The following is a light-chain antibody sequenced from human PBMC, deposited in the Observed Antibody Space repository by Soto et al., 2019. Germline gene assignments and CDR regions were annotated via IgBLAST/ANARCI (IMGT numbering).Light chain of an antibody. Sequence: EIVLTQSPGTLSLSPGERATLSCTASQSLSSNFLAWYQQKPGQAPRLLIYAASGRATGIPDRFSGSGSGTEFTLTLSRLQPEDSAVYYCQQYGSSSYTCGQGTKLEIK. CDR3: QQYGSSSYT. CDR1: QSLSSNF. CDR2: AAS. V-gene: IGKV3-20*01. J-gene: IGKJ2*01.